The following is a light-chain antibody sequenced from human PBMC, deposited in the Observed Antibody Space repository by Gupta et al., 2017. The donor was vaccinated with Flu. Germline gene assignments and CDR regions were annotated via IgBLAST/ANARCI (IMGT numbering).Light chain of an antibody. CDR3: GTWDSTFNVYV. CDR1: GSNIGNNY. J-gene: IGLJ3*02. Sequence: VTISCSGSGSNIGNNYVSWYQQLPGTAPKLLIYENNKRPSEIPDRFSGSKSGTSATLVITGLQTGDEADYYCGTWDSTFNVYVFGGGAKLTV. V-gene: IGLV1-51*02. CDR2: ENN.